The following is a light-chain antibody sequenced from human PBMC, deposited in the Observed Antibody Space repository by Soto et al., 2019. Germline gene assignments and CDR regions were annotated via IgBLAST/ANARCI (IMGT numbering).Light chain of an antibody. Sequence: QSVLTQPASVSGSPGQSITISCTGTSSDVGRYNLVSWYQQYPGKAPKLIMYEVNTRPSGVPDRFSGSKSGSTASLTISGLQAEDEADYYCSLYISGSTYVFGTGTKVTVL. CDR3: SLYISGSTYV. CDR1: SSDVGRYNL. V-gene: IGLV2-14*02. J-gene: IGLJ1*01. CDR2: EVN.